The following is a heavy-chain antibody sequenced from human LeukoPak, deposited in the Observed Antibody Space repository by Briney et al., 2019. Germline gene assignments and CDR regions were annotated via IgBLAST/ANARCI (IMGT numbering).Heavy chain of an antibody. CDR1: GFTFSSYW. V-gene: IGHV3-7*01. D-gene: IGHD2-2*01. CDR3: ARGAPGGAFDI. CDR2: IKQDGSEK. J-gene: IGHJ3*02. Sequence: GGSLRLSCAASGFTFSSYWMSWVRQAPGKGLEWVANIKQDGSEKYYVDSVEGRFTISRDNAKNSLYLQMNSLRAKDTAVYYCARGAPGGAFDIWGQGTMVTVSS.